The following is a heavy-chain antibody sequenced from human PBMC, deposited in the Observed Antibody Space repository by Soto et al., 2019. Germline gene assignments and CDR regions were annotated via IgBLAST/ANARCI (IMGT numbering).Heavy chain of an antibody. CDR2: FDPEDGET. D-gene: IGHD3-22*01. J-gene: IGHJ5*02. Sequence: ASVKVSCKVSGYTLTELSMHWVRQAPGKGLEWMGGFDPEDGETIYAQKFQGRVTMTEDTSTDTAYMELSGLRSEGTAVYYCATVRTMIVYVGWFDPWGQGTLVTVSS. V-gene: IGHV1-24*01. CDR1: GYTLTELS. CDR3: ATVRTMIVYVGWFDP.